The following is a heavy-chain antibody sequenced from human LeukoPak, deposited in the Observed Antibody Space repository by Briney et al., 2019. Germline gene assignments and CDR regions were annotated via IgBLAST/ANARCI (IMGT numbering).Heavy chain of an antibody. CDR3: ARASQYYYDSSGYSLDAFDI. Sequence: PSETLSLTCTVSGGSISSYYWSWIRQPPGKGLEWIGYIYYSGSTNYNPSLKSRDTISVDTSKNQFSLKLSSVTAADTAVYYCARASQYYYDSSGYSLDAFDIWGQGTMVTVSS. V-gene: IGHV4-59*01. D-gene: IGHD3-22*01. J-gene: IGHJ3*02. CDR1: GGSISSYY. CDR2: IYYSGST.